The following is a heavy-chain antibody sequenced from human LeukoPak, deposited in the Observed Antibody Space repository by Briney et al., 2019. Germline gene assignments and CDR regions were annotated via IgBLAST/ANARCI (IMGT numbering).Heavy chain of an antibody. Sequence: GGSLRLSCAASGFTVSGNYMSWVRQAPGKGLEWVSIIFSPGSTYYADSVKGRFTISRDNSKNTLYLQMNSLRAEDTAVYYCAKDKLTGIAVAGTGAFDIWGQGTMVTVSS. CDR3: AKDKLTGIAVAGTGAFDI. CDR1: GFTVSGNY. D-gene: IGHD6-19*01. CDR2: IFSPGST. V-gene: IGHV3-53*01. J-gene: IGHJ3*02.